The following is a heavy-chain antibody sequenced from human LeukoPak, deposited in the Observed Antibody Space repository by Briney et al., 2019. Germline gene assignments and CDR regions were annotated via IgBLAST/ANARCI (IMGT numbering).Heavy chain of an antibody. Sequence: GGSLRLSCAASGFTFSSFGMNWVRQAPGKGLEWVSYISSSDSTIYYADSVKGRFTIFRDSAKNSLYLQMNSLRDEDTAVYFCARGRSAWFDCWGQGTLVTVSS. V-gene: IGHV3-48*02. CDR2: ISSSDSTI. J-gene: IGHJ4*02. CDR1: GFTFSSFG. CDR3: ARGRSAWFDC. D-gene: IGHD3-10*01.